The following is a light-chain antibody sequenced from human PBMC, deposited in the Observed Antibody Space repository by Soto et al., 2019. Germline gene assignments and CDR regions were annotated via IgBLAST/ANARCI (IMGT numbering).Light chain of an antibody. V-gene: IGLV2-14*01. CDR3: SSYTTSNTYV. J-gene: IGLJ1*01. CDR1: SGDIGAYNF. CDR2: EVT. Sequence: SVLTQPASVSGSPGQSITFSCTGTSGDIGAYNFVSWYQQYPGKAPKLLIYEVTNRPSGISDRFSGSKSGNTASLTISGLQADDEADFYCSSYTTSNTYVFGTGTKVTVL.